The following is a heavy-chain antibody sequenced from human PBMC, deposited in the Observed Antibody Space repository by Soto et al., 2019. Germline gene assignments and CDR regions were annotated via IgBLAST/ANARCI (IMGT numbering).Heavy chain of an antibody. D-gene: IGHD3-10*01. CDR1: GFSFSSYA. J-gene: IGHJ4*02. CDR3: ARDSGFFDY. CDR2: ISGNGDIT. V-gene: IGHV3-23*01. Sequence: PGGSLRLSCAASGFSFSSYAMSWVRRAPGKGLKWVSAISGNGDITYYADSVKGRFTISRDNAKNSLYLQMNSLRAEDTAVYYCARDSGFFDYWGQGTLVTVSS.